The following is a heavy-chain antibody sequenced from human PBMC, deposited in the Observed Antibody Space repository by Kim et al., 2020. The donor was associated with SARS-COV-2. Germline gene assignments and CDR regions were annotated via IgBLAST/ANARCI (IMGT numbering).Heavy chain of an antibody. D-gene: IGHD1-1*01. CDR1: GASISSGAYC. Sequence: TLSLTCGVSGASISSGAYCWTWVRQHPGKGLEWIGYNSNSGSTYYNPSLRSRVTISLDTSRNQFSLNLSSVTAADTAVSYCGRGPNVVQGMDVWGQG. CDR3: GRGPNVVQGMDV. CDR2: NSNSGST. V-gene: IGHV4-31*11. J-gene: IGHJ6*01.